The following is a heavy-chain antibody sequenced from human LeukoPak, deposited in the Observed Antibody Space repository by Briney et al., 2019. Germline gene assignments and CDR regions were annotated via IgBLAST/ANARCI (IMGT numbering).Heavy chain of an antibody. CDR2: ISYNGRT. CDR3: ARDGSLYYGSGSYRAYFLDY. D-gene: IGHD3-10*01. CDR1: GGSIRSGDYY. Sequence: SETLSLTCTVSGGSIRSGDYYWSWVRQPPGKGLEWIGCISYNGRTYYNPSLKSRLNISLDASKNQVSLKLSSVTAADTAVYFCARDGSLYYGSGSYRAYFLDYWGQGTLVTVSS. J-gene: IGHJ4*02. V-gene: IGHV4-30-4*01.